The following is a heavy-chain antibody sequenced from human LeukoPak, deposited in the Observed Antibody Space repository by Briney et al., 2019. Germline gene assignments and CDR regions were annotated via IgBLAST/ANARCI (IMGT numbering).Heavy chain of an antibody. CDR3: ARVPRVRGVIIHYYYMDV. Sequence: TGGSLRLSCAASGFTFSSYWMSWVRQAPGKGLEWVANINQDGSEIYYVDSVKGRFTISRDNAKNSLYLQMNSLRVEDTAVYYCARVPRVRGVIIHYYYMDVWGKGTTVTISS. CDR2: INQDGSEI. V-gene: IGHV3-7*01. CDR1: GFTFSSYW. J-gene: IGHJ6*03. D-gene: IGHD3-10*01.